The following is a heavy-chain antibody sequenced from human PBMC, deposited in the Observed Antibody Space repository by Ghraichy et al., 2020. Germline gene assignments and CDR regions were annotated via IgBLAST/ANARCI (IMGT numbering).Heavy chain of an antibody. J-gene: IGHJ6*03. Sequence: TLSLTCAVSGDSISTNNWWNWVRQSPGDGLEWIGEIHHSGTTKYNPSLKSRVTVSVDQSKNHFSLNLYSVTAADTAIYYCAKVRLGDYHLDVWGKGTTVTVYS. CDR1: GDSISTNNW. CDR2: IHHSGTT. D-gene: IGHD3-16*01. V-gene: IGHV4-4*02. CDR3: AKVRLGDYHLDV.